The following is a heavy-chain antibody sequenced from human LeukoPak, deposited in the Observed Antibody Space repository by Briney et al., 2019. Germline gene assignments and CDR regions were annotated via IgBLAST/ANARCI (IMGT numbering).Heavy chain of an antibody. J-gene: IGHJ4*02. V-gene: IGHV1-18*04. CDR2: ISAYNGNT. CDR1: GYTFTGYY. CDR3: ARVYGDDSSGRPHDY. D-gene: IGHD3-22*01. Sequence: ASVKVSCKASGYTFTGYYMHWVRQAPGQGLEWMGWISAYNGNTNYAQKLQGRVTMTTDTSTSTAYMELRSLRSDDTAVYYCARVYGDDSSGRPHDYWGQGTLVTVSS.